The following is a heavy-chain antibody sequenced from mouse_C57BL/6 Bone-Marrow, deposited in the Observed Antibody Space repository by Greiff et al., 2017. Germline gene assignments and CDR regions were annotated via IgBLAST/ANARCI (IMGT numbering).Heavy chain of an antibody. D-gene: IGHD1-1*01. CDR1: GYTFTDYY. CDR3: ARTDYDGSSYEEWYFDV. CDR2: INPNNGGT. V-gene: IGHV1-26*01. Sequence: EVQLQQSGPELVKPGASVKISCKASGYTFTDYYMNWVKQSHGKSLEWIGDINPNNGGTSYNQKFKGKATLTVDKSSSTAYMELRSLTSEDSAVYYCARTDYDGSSYEEWYFDVWGTGTTVTVSS. J-gene: IGHJ1*03.